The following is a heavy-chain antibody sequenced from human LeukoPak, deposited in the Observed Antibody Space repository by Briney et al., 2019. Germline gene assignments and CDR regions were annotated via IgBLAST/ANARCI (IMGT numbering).Heavy chain of an antibody. CDR3: VLPVMILNGYFHH. Sequence: TGGSLRLSRAVSGFTFSTYGMHWVRQAPGKGLEWVAVISYGANNKYYADSVKGRFTISRDNSNNTLYLQMDSLRAEDTAVYYCVLPVMILNGYFHHWGQGTLVTVSS. CDR2: ISYGANNK. V-gene: IGHV3-30*03. D-gene: IGHD3-3*01. J-gene: IGHJ1*01. CDR1: GFTFSTYG.